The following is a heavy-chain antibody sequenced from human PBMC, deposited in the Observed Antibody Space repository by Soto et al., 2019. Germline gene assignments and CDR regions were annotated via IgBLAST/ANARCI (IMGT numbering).Heavy chain of an antibody. CDR3: ARGVKYGAYSRWFDP. D-gene: IGHD4-17*01. CDR2: MNPNSGNT. CDR1: GNTFTSYD. J-gene: IGHJ5*02. V-gene: IGHV1-8*01. Sequence: QVQLVQSGAEVKKPGASVKVSCKASGNTFTSYDINWVRQATGQGLEYLGWMNPNSGNTAYVQKFQGRVTMTWDTSITTADMELISLRSEYTAVYFCARGVKYGAYSRWFDPWGQGTLVTVSS.